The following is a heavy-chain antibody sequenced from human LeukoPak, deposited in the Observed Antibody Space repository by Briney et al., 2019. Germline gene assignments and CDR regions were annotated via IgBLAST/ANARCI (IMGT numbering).Heavy chain of an antibody. Sequence: SETLSLTCAVYGESFSDYYWSWIRQPPGKGLEWIGEINHSGSTNYSPSLKSRATISVNTSKNQFSLKLSSVTAADTAVYYCARLSSLANIAARGRTWLDPWGQGSLVTVSS. J-gene: IGHJ5*02. CDR2: INHSGST. CDR3: ARLSSLANIAARGRTWLDP. D-gene: IGHD6-6*01. V-gene: IGHV4-34*01. CDR1: GESFSDYY.